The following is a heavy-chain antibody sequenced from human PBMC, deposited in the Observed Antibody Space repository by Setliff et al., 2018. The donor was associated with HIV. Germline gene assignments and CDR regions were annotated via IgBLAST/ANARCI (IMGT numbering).Heavy chain of an antibody. D-gene: IGHD3-3*01. CDR3: ARHPYGVFDY. V-gene: IGHV3-7*01. CDR2: INQDGTAT. J-gene: IGHJ4*02. Sequence: GGSLRLSCAVSGFTFSSYPMTWVRQAPGKGLEWVANINQDGTATFYVDSVQGRFTSARDNAQNSLYLQLNSLRAEDTGVYHCARHPYGVFDYWGQGTLVTVSS. CDR1: GFTFSSYP.